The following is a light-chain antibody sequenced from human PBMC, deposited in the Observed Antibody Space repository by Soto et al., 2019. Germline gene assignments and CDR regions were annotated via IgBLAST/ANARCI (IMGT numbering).Light chain of an antibody. CDR2: VGTGGIVG. CDR3: GTDHGSGSNFVEV. V-gene: IGLV9-49*01. CDR1: SGYSNYK. Sequence: QSVLTQPPSASASLGASVTLTCTLTSGYSNYKVDWYQQRPGKGPRFVMRVGTGGIVGSKGDGIPDRFSVLGSGLNRYLTIKNLQEEDESDYYCGTDHGSGSNFVEVFGGGTKLTVL. J-gene: IGLJ2*01.